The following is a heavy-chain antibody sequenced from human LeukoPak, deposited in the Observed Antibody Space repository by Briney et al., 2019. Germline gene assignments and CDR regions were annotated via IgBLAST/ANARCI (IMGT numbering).Heavy chain of an antibody. CDR1: GESFIDYH. J-gene: IGHJ4*02. CDR2: ISHDEGT. CDR3: ARGPDCSKAGY. Sequence: SETLSLTCGIYGESFIDYHLNWTRQPPGKGLEWIGEISHDEGTNYNPSLKSRVTISVDMSNYQFSLKLTSVTAADTAVYYCARGPDCSKAGYWGPGTLVTVSS. D-gene: IGHD4-11*01. V-gene: IGHV4-34*01.